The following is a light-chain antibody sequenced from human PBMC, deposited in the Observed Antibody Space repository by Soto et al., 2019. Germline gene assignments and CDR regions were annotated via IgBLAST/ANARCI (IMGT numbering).Light chain of an antibody. J-gene: IGKJ4*01. V-gene: IGKV3D-15*01. CDR2: DAS. CDR3: QQYIRWPLT. Sequence: EMVVTQSPATLSVSPGERVTLSCRTSQDVSSKLAWYQQKPGQPPSLLIYDASTRATGTPVRFSGSGSGTEFTLAVSSLQSEDYALYFCQQYIRWPLTFGGGTKVEIK. CDR1: QDVSSK.